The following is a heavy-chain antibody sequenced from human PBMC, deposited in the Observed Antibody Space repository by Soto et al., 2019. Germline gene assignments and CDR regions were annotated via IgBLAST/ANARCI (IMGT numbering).Heavy chain of an antibody. CDR3: AKGGSSSWIYFDY. Sequence: QVQLVESGGGVVQPGRSLRLSCAASGFTFSSYGMHWVRQAPGKGLEWVAVISYDGSNKYYADSVKGRFTISRDNSKNTLYLQMNSLRAEDTAVYYCAKGGSSSWIYFDYWGQGTLVTVSS. J-gene: IGHJ4*02. CDR2: ISYDGSNK. V-gene: IGHV3-30*18. D-gene: IGHD6-13*01. CDR1: GFTFSSYG.